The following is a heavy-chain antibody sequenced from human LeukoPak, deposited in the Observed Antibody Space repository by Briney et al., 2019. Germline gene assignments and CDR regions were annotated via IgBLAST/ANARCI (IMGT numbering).Heavy chain of an antibody. CDR3: ARASYYYDSSGLPRRAFDI. Sequence: PSQTLSLTCTVSDGSISSGSYYWSWIRQPAGKGLEWIGRIYTSGSTNYNPSLKSRVTISVDTSKNQFSLKLSSVTAADTAVYYCARASYYYDSSGLPRRAFDIWGQGTMVTVSS. D-gene: IGHD3-22*01. CDR1: DGSISSGSYY. CDR2: IYTSGST. J-gene: IGHJ3*02. V-gene: IGHV4-61*02.